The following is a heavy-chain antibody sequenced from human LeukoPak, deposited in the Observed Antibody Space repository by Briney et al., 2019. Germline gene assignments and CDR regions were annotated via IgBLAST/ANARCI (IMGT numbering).Heavy chain of an antibody. J-gene: IGHJ4*02. D-gene: IGHD7-27*01. CDR2: IQYDGSEK. CDR3: AKDPTGAYCSDY. Sequence: PGGSLRLSCAASGFIFSSHAMHWVRQAPGKGLEWVAVIQYDGSEKRYAASVKGRFTVSRDNSKNTLYLQMDSLTAEDTAVYHCAKDPTGAYCSDYWGQGTLVTVSS. CDR1: GFIFSSHA. V-gene: IGHV3-30-3*01.